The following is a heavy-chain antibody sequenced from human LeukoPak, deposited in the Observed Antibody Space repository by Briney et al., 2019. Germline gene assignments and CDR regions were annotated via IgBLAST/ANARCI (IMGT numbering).Heavy chain of an antibody. D-gene: IGHD3-9*01. Sequence: EASVKVSCKASGYIFTSYYIHWVRQAPGQGLEWMGIINPSGGGTRYAQKFQGRVIMTRDMSTSTVYMEVSSLRSEDTAVYYCAREMGRYFDWLLFVWGQGTLVTVSS. CDR2: INPSGGGT. J-gene: IGHJ4*02. CDR1: GYIFTSYY. V-gene: IGHV1-46*01. CDR3: AREMGRYFDWLLFV.